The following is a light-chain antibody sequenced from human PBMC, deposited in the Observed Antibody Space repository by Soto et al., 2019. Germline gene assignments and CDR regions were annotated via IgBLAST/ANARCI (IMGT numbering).Light chain of an antibody. CDR1: SRDVGAYNF. V-gene: IGLV2-14*01. CDR3: SSYTSSSTYV. CDR2: DVS. Sequence: QSGLTQPASGSGSPGQSITISWTGTSRDVGAYNFVSWYQQHPGKAPKLMIYDVSNRPSGVPNRFSGSKSGNTASLTISGLQAEDEADYYCSSYTSSSTYVFGTGTKVTVL. J-gene: IGLJ1*01.